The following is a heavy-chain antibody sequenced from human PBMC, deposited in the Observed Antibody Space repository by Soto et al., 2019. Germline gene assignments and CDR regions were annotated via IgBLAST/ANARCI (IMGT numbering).Heavy chain of an antibody. J-gene: IGHJ4*02. CDR2: INSDGSNT. D-gene: IGHD3-9*01. V-gene: IGHV3-74*01. CDR1: GFTFSSYW. Sequence: EVQLVESGGGLVQPGGSLRLSCVASGFTFSSYWMHWVRQAPGKGLVWVSRINSDGSNTNYADSVKGRFTISRDNAKNTLYLQMNSLRAVDTAVYYCARSYYDILTGYYSFDYWGQGTLVTVSS. CDR3: ARSYYDILTGYYSFDY.